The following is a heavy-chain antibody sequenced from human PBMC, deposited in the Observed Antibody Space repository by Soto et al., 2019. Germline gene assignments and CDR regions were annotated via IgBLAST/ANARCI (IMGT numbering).Heavy chain of an antibody. CDR2: ISRSGNTM. V-gene: IGHV3-11*01. Sequence: GGSLRLSCAASGFTSWDYDMSWIRQAPGKGLEWVSYISRSGNTMYYGDYVKGRFTISRDNSKNTLYLQMNSLRAEDTAVYYCAKHRLRYFDWSEFDYWGQGTLVTVSS. CDR3: AKHRLRYFDWSEFDY. CDR1: GFTSWDYD. J-gene: IGHJ4*02. D-gene: IGHD3-9*01.